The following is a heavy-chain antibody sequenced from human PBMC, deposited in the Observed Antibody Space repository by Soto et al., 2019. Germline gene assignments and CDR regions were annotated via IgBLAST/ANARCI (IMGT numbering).Heavy chain of an antibody. J-gene: IGHJ3*02. V-gene: IGHV1-46*01. CDR2: INPNAGST. CDR1: GYTFTTYY. D-gene: IGHD6-6*01. CDR3: AREDDRDAARGFDI. Sequence: DSVKFSCKASGYTFTTYYVHWVRQAPGQGLEWMGMINPNAGSTSYAQKFQGRVTMTRDTATTTVYMELSSLRSEDTAVYYCAREDDRDAARGFDIWGQGTVVTVSS.